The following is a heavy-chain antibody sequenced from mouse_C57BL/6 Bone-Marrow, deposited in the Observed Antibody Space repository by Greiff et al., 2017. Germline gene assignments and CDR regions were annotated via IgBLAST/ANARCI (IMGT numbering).Heavy chain of an antibody. CDR2: IYPGSGST. V-gene: IGHV1-55*01. D-gene: IGHD1-1*01. CDR3: ARWGITTVVEAMDY. J-gene: IGHJ4*01. CDR1: GYTFTSYW. Sequence: QVQLQQPGAELVKPGASVKMSCKASGYTFTSYWITWVKQRPGQGLEWIGDIYPGSGSTNYNEQFKSKATLTVDTSSSTAYMQLSSLTSEDSAVYYCARWGITTVVEAMDYWGQGTSVTVSS.